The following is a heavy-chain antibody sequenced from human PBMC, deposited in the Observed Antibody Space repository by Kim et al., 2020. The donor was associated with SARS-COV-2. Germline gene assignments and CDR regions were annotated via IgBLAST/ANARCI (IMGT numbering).Heavy chain of an antibody. V-gene: IGHV3-66*01. Sequence: GGSLRLSCAASGFTVSSNYMSWVRQAPGKGLEWVSVIYSGGSTYYADSVKGRFTISRDNSKNTLYLQMNSLRAEDTAVYYCARDRFRGYSYVNDAFDNWGQGTMVTVSS. CDR1: GFTVSSNY. J-gene: IGHJ3*02. CDR3: ARDRFRGYSYVNDAFDN. D-gene: IGHD5-18*01. CDR2: IYSGGST.